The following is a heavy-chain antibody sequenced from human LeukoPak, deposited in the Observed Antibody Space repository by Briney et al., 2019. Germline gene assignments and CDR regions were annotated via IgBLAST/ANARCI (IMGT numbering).Heavy chain of an antibody. J-gene: IGHJ4*02. D-gene: IGHD6-25*01. CDR2: IKSETDGGTA. CDR1: GFIFSKVY. Sequence: AGGSLRLSCAASGFIFSKVYMSWVRQAPGKGLQWVGRIKSETDGGTADYAVPVTGRFTISRDDSKNTVYLQMNSLKIEDTGVYYCLTSRWGQGTLVTVSS. V-gene: IGHV3-15*01. CDR3: LTSR.